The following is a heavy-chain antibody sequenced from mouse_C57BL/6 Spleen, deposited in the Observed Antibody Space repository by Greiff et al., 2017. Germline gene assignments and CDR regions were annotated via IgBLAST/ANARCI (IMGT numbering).Heavy chain of an antibody. V-gene: IGHV5-4*01. CDR2: ISDGGSYT. Sequence: EVQGVESGGGLVKPGGSLKLSCAASGFTFSSYAMSWVRQTPEKRLEWVATISDGGSYTYYPDNVKGRFTISRDNAKNNLYLQMSHLKSEDTAMYYCARALGSWGQGTLVTVSA. J-gene: IGHJ3*02. CDR1: GFTFSSYA. CDR3: ARALGS.